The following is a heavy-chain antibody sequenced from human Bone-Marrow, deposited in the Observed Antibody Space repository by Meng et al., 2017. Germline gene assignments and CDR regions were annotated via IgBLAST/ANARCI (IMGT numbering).Heavy chain of an antibody. D-gene: IGHD3-22*01. CDR2: ISSSGSTI. CDR3: AKDTRNYYDSSGHFDY. J-gene: IGHJ4*02. V-gene: IGHV3-11*01. Sequence: QGPLGVSVGGLVQPGWSLRLSVAGSGFTCMDCYMRWSRQAPGKGLAWVSYISSSGSTIYYADSVKGRFTISRDNAKNSLYLQMNSLRAEDTAVYYCAKDTRNYYDSSGHFDYWGQGTLVTVSS. CDR1: GFTCMDCY.